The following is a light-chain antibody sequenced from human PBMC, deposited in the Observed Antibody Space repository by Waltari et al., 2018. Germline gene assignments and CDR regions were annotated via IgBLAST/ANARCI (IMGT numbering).Light chain of an antibody. CDR2: EVS. V-gene: IGLV2-18*02. Sequence: QSALTQPPSVSGSPGPSFTLSCPCTSSDVGSFHRVPWYQPPPGTAPKLMIYEVSNRPSGVPDRFSGSKSGNTASLTISGLQAEDEADYYCSSYTSSSTYVFGTGTKVTVL. CDR1: SSDVGSFHR. J-gene: IGLJ1*01. CDR3: SSYTSSSTYV.